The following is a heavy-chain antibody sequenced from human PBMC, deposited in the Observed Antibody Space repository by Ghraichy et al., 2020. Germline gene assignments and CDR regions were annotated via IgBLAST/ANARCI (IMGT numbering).Heavy chain of an antibody. Sequence: SETLSLTCTVSGASINDYYWSWVRQRPGGGLEWIGFIYYSGSTKYNPSLMSRVTISLDTSKTHFSLKLTSVTAADSAVYYCARTNHDMLTVYYYMDVWGKGTTVIVSS. CDR1: GASINDYY. CDR3: ARTNHDMLTVYYYMDV. V-gene: IGHV4-59*01. CDR2: IYYSGST. D-gene: IGHD3-9*01. J-gene: IGHJ6*03.